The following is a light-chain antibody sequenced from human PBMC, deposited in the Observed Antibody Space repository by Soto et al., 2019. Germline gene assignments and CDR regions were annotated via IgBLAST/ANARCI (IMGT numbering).Light chain of an antibody. CDR3: KQPRSFPLT. Sequence: DIQMTQSPSSVSASVGDIVTITCLASQGITNRLAWYQQKPGEAPKVLIFAASSLQSGLPSRFSGGGSGTDFSLTISSLQPEDFATYYCKQPRSFPLTFGGGTKVDIK. CDR2: AAS. CDR1: QGITNR. V-gene: IGKV1-12*01. J-gene: IGKJ4*01.